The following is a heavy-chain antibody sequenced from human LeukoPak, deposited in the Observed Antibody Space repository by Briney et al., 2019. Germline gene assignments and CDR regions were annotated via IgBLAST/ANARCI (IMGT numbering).Heavy chain of an antibody. CDR1: GGSISSGDYY. CDR3: ARDYSAWYYDSSGYYSWFDP. Sequence: SETLSLXCTVSGGSISSGDYYWSWIRQPPGKGLEWIGYIYYSGITYYNPSLKSRVTISVDTSKNQFSLELSSVTAADTAVYYCARDYSAWYYDSSGYYSWFDPWGQGTLVTVSS. V-gene: IGHV4-30-4*08. CDR2: IYYSGIT. J-gene: IGHJ5*02. D-gene: IGHD3-22*01.